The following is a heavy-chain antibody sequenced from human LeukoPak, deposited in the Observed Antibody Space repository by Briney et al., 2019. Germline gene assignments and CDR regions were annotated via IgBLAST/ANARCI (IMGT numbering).Heavy chain of an antibody. D-gene: IGHD5-12*01. Sequence: PGGSLRLSCAASGFTFSSYGMSWVRQAPGKGLEWVSAISGSGGSTYYADSVKGRFTISRDNSKNTLYLQMNSLRAEDTAVYYCAREMIVATIRPFDYWGQGTLVTVSS. CDR3: AREMIVATIRPFDY. CDR1: GFTFSSYG. J-gene: IGHJ4*02. V-gene: IGHV3-23*01. CDR2: ISGSGGST.